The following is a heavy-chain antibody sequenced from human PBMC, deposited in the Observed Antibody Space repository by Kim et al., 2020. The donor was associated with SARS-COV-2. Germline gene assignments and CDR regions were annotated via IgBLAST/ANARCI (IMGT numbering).Heavy chain of an antibody. CDR1: GYTFTSYA. Sequence: ASVKVSCKASGYTFTSYAMNWVRQAPGQGLEWMGWINTNTGNTTYAQSFQGRFVITLDTSVSTAYLQLSSLKSEDTAVYYCARAGKTTESIDYWCHGDLV. J-gene: IGHJ4*01. CDR3: ARAGKTTESIDY. D-gene: IGHD1-7*01. CDR2: INTNTGNT. V-gene: IGHV7-4-1*02.